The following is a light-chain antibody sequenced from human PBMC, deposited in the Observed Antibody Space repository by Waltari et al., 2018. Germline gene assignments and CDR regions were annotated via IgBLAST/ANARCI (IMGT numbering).Light chain of an antibody. CDR1: ALPTKN. CDR2: KDR. J-gene: IGLJ2*01. CDR3: LSPETRGSWV. V-gene: IGLV3-25*03. Sequence: SYELTQSPSVSLSPGQTARITCSGDALPTKNAYWYQKKPGQAPVLIIFKDRERPSGIPERFSGSTSGTTVTLTITGVQAEDEADYYCLSPETRGSWVFGGGTKLTVL.